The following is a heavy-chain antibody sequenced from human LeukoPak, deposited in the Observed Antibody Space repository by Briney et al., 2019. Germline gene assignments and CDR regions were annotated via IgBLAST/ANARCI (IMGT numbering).Heavy chain of an antibody. D-gene: IGHD3-10*01. CDR2: IYSSGST. V-gene: IGHV4-4*07. J-gene: IGHJ6*02. CDR1: GGSLSSFY. CDR3: ARGRSGPGADYYYGMDV. Sequence: SETLSLTCTVSGGSLSSFYWTWIRQPAGKGLEWIGRIYSSGSTNYNPSLKSRLTMSVDTSKNQLSLKVSSVTAADTAVYYCARGRSGPGADYYYGMDVWGQGTTVTVSS.